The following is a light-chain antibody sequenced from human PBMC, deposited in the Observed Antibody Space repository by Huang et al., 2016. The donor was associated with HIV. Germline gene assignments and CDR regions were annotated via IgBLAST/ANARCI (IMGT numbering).Light chain of an antibody. V-gene: IGKV3-15*01. CDR2: AAS. CDR1: QIVSSH. Sequence: ETVMTQSPVTLSVSPGDRASLSCRSSQIVSSHLAWYQQKPGQAPRLLIYAASTRATGVPARFSGSGAGTEFTLTISTLQSEDSAVYYCQQYNDFRSTFGPGTRVETK. CDR3: QQYNDFRST. J-gene: IGKJ3*01.